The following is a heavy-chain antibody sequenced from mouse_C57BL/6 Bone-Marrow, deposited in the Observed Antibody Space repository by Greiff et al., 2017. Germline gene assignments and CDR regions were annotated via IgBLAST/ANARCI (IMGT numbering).Heavy chain of an antibody. D-gene: IGHD1-1*01. V-gene: IGHV1-69*01. J-gene: IGHJ3*01. CDR2: IDPSDSYT. Sequence: VQLQQPGAELVMPGASVKLSCKASGYTFTSYWMHWVKQRPGQGLEWIGEIDPSDSYTNYNQKFKGKSTLTVDKSSSTAYMQLSSLTSEDSAVYYCARGPYYGSSYGWFAYWGQGTLVTASA. CDR1: GYTFTSYW. CDR3: ARGPYYGSSYGWFAY.